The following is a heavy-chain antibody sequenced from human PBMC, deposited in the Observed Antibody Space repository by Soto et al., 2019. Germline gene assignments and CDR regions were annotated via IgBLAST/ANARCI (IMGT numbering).Heavy chain of an antibody. J-gene: IGHJ6*02. D-gene: IGHD2-15*01. V-gene: IGHV3-33*01. CDR2: IWYDGSNK. CDR3: ASLCSGGSCYENYYYYYGMDV. CDR1: GFTFGGYG. Sequence: PGGSLRLSCAASGFTFGGYGVHWVRQAPGKGLEWVAVIWYDGSNKYYADSVKGRFTISRDNSKNTLYLQMNSLRAEDTAVYYCASLCSGGSCYENYYYYYGMDVWGQGTTVTVS.